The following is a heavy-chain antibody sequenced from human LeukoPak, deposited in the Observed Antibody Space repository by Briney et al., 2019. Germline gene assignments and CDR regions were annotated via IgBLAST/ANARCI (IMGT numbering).Heavy chain of an antibody. D-gene: IGHD3-10*01. Sequence: PSETLSLTCAVYGGSFSGYYWSWIRQPPGKGLEWIGEINHSGSTNYNPSLKSRVTISVDTSKNQFSLKLSSVTAADTAVYYCARGDYYGSGNSVYWGQGTLVTVSS. CDR3: ARGDYYGSGNSVY. CDR2: INHSGST. V-gene: IGHV4-34*01. CDR1: GGSFSGYY. J-gene: IGHJ4*02.